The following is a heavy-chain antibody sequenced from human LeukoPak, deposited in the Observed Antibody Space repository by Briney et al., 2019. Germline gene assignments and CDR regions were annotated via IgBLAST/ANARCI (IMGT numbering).Heavy chain of an antibody. D-gene: IGHD2-8*01. V-gene: IGHV5-51*01. CDR3: VGSNSNGYSDY. CDR2: IYPSDSDT. J-gene: IGHJ4*02. CDR1: GYSFTSYW. Sequence: GESLKISCKGSGYSFTSYWIGWVRQMPGKGLEWMGGIYPSDSDTRYSPSFQGQVTFSADKSIRTAYLQWSSLKASDTAMYYCVGSNSNGYSDYWGQGTLVTVSS.